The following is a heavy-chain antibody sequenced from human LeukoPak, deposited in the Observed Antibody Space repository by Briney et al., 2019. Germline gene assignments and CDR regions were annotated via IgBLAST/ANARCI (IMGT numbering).Heavy chain of an antibody. J-gene: IGHJ4*02. CDR3: ATKSGNYYNY. V-gene: IGHV3-33*01. Sequence: GGSLRLSCVASGFPFSSYGMHWVRQAPGKGLEWVAVIWSVGGAEYYADSVKGRFTISRDNSKNMLFLQMNSLRAEDTAVYYCATKSGNYYNYWGQGSLITVSS. CDR1: GFPFSSYG. CDR2: IWSVGGAE. D-gene: IGHD1-26*01.